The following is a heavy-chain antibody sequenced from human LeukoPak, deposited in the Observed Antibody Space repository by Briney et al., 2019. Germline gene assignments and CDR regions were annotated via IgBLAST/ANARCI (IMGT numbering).Heavy chain of an antibody. J-gene: IGHJ6*02. CDR2: IYTSGST. Sequence: SETLSLTCTVSGGSISSYYWSWIRQPAGKGLEWIGRIYTSGSTNYNPTLKSRVTMSVDTTKNQFSLKLSSVTAADTAVYYCASGPRGFYYYYGMDVWGQGTTVTVSS. CDR3: ASGPRGFYYYYGMDV. D-gene: IGHD5-12*01. V-gene: IGHV4-4*07. CDR1: GGSISSYY.